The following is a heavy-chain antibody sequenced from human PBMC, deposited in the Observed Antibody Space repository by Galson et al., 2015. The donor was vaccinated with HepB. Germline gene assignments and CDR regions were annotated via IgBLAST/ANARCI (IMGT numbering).Heavy chain of an antibody. D-gene: IGHD6-6*01. CDR3: AKALDGGRSSWVHPDYYYYGMDV. Sequence: SLRLSCAASGFTFSSYAMTWVRQAPGKGLEWVSGISGSDGTTHHADSVKGRFTISRDNSKNTLYLQMDSLRAEDTAVYYCAKALDGGRSSWVHPDYYYYGMDVWGQGTTVTVSS. J-gene: IGHJ6*02. V-gene: IGHV3-23*01. CDR1: GFTFSSYA. CDR2: ISGSDGTT.